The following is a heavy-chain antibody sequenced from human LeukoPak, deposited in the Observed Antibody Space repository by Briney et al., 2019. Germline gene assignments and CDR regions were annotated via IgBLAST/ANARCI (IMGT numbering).Heavy chain of an antibody. CDR3: ARDVSPENSAYDWAIYYYYTMGV. D-gene: IGHD5-12*01. J-gene: IGHJ6*02. CDR2: INHSGST. CDR1: GGSFSGYY. Sequence: SETLSLTCAVYGGSFSGYYWSWIRQPPGKGLEWIGEINHSGSTNYNPSLKSRVTISLDTSKNQFSLKLSSVTAADTAVYYCARDVSPENSAYDWAIYYYYTMGVWGQGTTVTVSS. V-gene: IGHV4-34*01.